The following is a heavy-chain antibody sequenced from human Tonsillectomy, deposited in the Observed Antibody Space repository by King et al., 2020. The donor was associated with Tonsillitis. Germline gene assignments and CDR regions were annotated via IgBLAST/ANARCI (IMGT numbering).Heavy chain of an antibody. J-gene: IGHJ4*02. D-gene: IGHD2-21*01. CDR3: ARVIPRLRVLDY. Sequence: VQLVESGAEVKKPGSSVKVSCKASGGTFSSYAIIWVRQAPGQGLEWMGGIIPIFGTANYAQQFQGRVTITADESTSTAYMELSSLRSEDTAVYYCARVIPRLRVLDYWGQGTLVTVSS. CDR2: IIPIFGTA. V-gene: IGHV1-69*01. CDR1: GGTFSSYA.